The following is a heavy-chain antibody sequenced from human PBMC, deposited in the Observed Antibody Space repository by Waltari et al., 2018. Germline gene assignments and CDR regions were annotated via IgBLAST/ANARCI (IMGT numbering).Heavy chain of an antibody. CDR3: ARDHDFWSGDNWFDP. CDR1: GGSISRYY. CDR2: IYYSGST. V-gene: IGHV4-59*01. J-gene: IGHJ5*02. D-gene: IGHD3-3*01. Sequence: QVQLQESGPGLVKPSETLHLTCTVSGGSISRYYWSWIRQPPGKGLEWIGYIYYSGSTNYNPSLKSRVTISVDTSKNQFSLKLSSVTAAATAVYYCARDHDFWSGDNWFDPWGQGTLVTVSS.